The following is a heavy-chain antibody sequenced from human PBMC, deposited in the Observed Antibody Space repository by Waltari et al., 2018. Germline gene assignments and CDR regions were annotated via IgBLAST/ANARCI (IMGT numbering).Heavy chain of an antibody. CDR1: GFTFSSFA. CDR3: AKGAEPSSMRNYYYYYMDV. J-gene: IGHJ6*03. D-gene: IGHD6-13*01. V-gene: IGHV3-23*01. CDR2: ISGSGGST. Sequence: EVQLLESGGGLVQPGGSLRLSCAASGFTFSSFAMSWVRQATGMGLEWVSSISGSGGSTYDADSVKGRFTISRDNSKNTLYLQMNSLRAEDTAVYYCAKGAEPSSMRNYYYYYMDVWGKGTTVTVSS.